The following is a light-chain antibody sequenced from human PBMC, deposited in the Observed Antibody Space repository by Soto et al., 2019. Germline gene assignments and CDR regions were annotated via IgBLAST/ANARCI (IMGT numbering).Light chain of an antibody. CDR3: SAYAGSNRV. J-gene: IGLJ1*01. Sequence: QSALTQPASVSGSPGQSITISCTGTSSDVGSYDLVSWYQHHPGKAPKLIIYEGSARPSGVSNRCSGSKSGNTASLTGSGLQAEDEADYYCSAYAGSNRVFGTGTKLTVL. CDR1: SSDVGSYDL. CDR2: EGS. V-gene: IGLV2-14*02.